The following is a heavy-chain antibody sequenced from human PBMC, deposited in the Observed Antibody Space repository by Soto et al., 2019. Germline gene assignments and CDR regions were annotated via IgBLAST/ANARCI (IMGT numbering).Heavy chain of an antibody. J-gene: IGHJ2*01. CDR3: ARVLRDVLSDRYYWYFDL. V-gene: IGHV4-31*03. Sequence: QVQLQESGPGLVKPSQTLSLTCTVSGASISSGGYYWGWIRQHPGKGLEWIGFIYYIGTSYYNPSLESGFTLSVDTSKNNFSLNLTSVTAADTAVYYCARVLRDVLSDRYYWYFDLWGRGTLVTVSS. D-gene: IGHD3-16*02. CDR2: IYYIGTS. CDR1: GASISSGGYY.